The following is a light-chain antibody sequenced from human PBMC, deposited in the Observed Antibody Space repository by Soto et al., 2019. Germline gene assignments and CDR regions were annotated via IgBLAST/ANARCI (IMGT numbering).Light chain of an antibody. J-gene: IGLJ2*01. V-gene: IGLV2-8*01. CDR1: SSDVGGYNY. CDR3: SSYAGSNHVV. Sequence: QSALTQPPSASGSPGQSVTISCTGTSSDVGGYNYVSWYQQHPDKAPKLMIYEVTKRPSGVPDRFSGSKSGNTASLTVSGLQAEDEADYYCSSYAGSNHVVFGGGTKL. CDR2: EVT.